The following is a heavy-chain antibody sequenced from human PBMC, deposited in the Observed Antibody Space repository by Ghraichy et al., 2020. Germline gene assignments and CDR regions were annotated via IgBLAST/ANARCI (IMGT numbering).Heavy chain of an antibody. Sequence: SETLSLTCAVYGGSLSGYYWSWIRQPPGKGLEWIGEINHSGSTNYNPSLKSRVTMSVDTSKNQFSLKLSSVTATDTAVYYCAGSIDCRSTSCYGGWDYYYGMDVWGQGTTVTVSS. CDR1: GGSLSGYY. CDR3: AGSIDCRSTSCYGGWDYYYGMDV. J-gene: IGHJ6*02. CDR2: INHSGST. V-gene: IGHV4-34*01. D-gene: IGHD2-2*01.